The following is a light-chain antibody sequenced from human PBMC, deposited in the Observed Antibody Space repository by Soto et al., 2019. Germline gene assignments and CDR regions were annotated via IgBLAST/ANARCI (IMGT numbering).Light chain of an antibody. CDR2: AAS. CDR3: LQHNTYPLT. Sequence: DIQMTQSPSSLSASVGDRVTITCRASQGIRSDLDWYQHKPGKAPKRLIYAASSLQSGVPSRFSGSGSGTEFTLTISSLQPEDFATYFCLQHNTYPLTFGQGTRLEIK. CDR1: QGIRSD. V-gene: IGKV1-17*01. J-gene: IGKJ5*01.